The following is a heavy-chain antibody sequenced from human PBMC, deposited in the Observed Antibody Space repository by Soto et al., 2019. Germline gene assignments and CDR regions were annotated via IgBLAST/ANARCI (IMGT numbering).Heavy chain of an antibody. CDR2: MNLNTGNT. J-gene: IGHJ5*02. CDR3: VRGASP. V-gene: IGHV1-8*01. CDR1: VYTFPTSD. Sequence: QVHLVQSGAEVKKPGASVKVSCDTSVYTFPTSDLNWVRQATGQGLEWMGWMNLNTGNTGYAQKFQGRITLTRSTSVSTAYLGLSILSPEDSAVYYRVRGASPWGQGTLVTVSS.